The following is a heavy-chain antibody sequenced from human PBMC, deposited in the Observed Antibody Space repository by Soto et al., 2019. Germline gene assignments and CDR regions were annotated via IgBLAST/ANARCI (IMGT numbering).Heavy chain of an antibody. D-gene: IGHD3-10*01. CDR3: ASRGGFFYYYYGMDV. V-gene: IGHV1-69*13. CDR1: GGTFSSYA. J-gene: IGHJ6*02. Sequence: SVKVSCKASGGTFSSYAISWVRQAPGQWLEWMGGIIPIFGTANYAQKFQGRVTITADESTSTAYMELSSLRSEDTAVYYCASRGGFFYYYYGMDVWGQGTTVTVSS. CDR2: IIPIFGTA.